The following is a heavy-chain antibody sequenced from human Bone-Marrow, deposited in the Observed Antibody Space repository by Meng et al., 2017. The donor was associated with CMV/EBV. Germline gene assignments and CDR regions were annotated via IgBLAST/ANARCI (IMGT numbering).Heavy chain of an antibody. CDR3: ARGSIVGAYWFDP. CDR2: ISSSSSYT. Sequence: QVQLVESGGGLVKPGGSLRLSCAASGFTFSDYYMSWIRQAPGKGLEWVSYISSSSSYTNYADSVKGRFTISRDNAKNSLYLQMNSLRAEDTAVYYCARGSIVGAYWFDPWGQGTLVTVSS. V-gene: IGHV3-11*06. CDR1: GFTFSDYY. J-gene: IGHJ5*02. D-gene: IGHD1-26*01.